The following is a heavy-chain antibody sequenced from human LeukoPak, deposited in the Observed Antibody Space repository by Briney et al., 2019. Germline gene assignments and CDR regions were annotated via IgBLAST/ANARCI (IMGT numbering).Heavy chain of an antibody. V-gene: IGHV4-59*01. J-gene: IGHJ6*02. CDR1: GGSISSYY. D-gene: IGHD2-2*01. CDR3: AGCSSTSCYRYYYGMDV. Sequence: PSETLSLTCTVSGGSISSYYWSWIRQPPGKGLEWIGYIYYSGSTSYNPSLKSRVTISVDTSKNQFSLKLSSVTAADTAVYYCAGCSSTSCYRYYYGMDVWGQGTTVTVSS. CDR2: IYYSGST.